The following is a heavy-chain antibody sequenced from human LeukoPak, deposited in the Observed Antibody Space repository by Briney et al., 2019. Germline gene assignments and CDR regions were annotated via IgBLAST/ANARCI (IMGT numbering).Heavy chain of an antibody. Sequence: GGSLRLSCAASEFIFSSHSMNWVRQAPGKGLEWVSSISSSSTYIYYADSVKGRFTISRDNAKNSLYLQMNSLRAEDTAVYYCAREPGGDKSFDYWGQGTLVTVSS. CDR2: ISSSSTYI. CDR1: EFIFSSHS. CDR3: AREPGGDKSFDY. V-gene: IGHV3-21*01. J-gene: IGHJ4*02. D-gene: IGHD3-16*01.